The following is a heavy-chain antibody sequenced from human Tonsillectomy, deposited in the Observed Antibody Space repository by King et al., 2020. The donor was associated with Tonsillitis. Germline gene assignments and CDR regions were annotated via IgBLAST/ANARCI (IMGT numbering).Heavy chain of an antibody. Sequence: VQLQESGPGLVKPSETLSLTCTVSGGSIRSYYWSWIRQPAGKGLEWIGRIYTSGTTKYNPSLKSRVTMSVDTSKNQFSLKLSSLTAADPAVYYCARTSGKWELLNWFDPWGQGTLVTVSS. CDR3: ARTSGKWELLNWFDP. V-gene: IGHV4-4*07. CDR1: GGSIRSYY. J-gene: IGHJ5*02. D-gene: IGHD1-26*01. CDR2: IYTSGTT.